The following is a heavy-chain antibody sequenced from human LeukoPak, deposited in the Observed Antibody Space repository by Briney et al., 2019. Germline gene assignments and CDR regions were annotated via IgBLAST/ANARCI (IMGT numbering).Heavy chain of an antibody. CDR2: IIPIFGTA. D-gene: IGHD1-7*01. CDR1: GGTFTSYA. J-gene: IGHJ3*02. Sequence: GSSVKVSCKASGGTFTSYAISWVRQAPGQGLEWMGGIIPIFGTANYAQKFQGRVTITTDESTSTAYMELSSLRSEATAVYYCARGRGHKWNYGGAFDIWGQGTMVTVSS. CDR3: ARGRGHKWNYGGAFDI. V-gene: IGHV1-69*05.